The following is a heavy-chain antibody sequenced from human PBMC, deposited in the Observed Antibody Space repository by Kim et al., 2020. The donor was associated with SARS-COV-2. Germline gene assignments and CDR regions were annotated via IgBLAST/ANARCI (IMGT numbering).Heavy chain of an antibody. CDR3: ATPGIAAAGTPPFDY. Sequence: KSQGRVTITADESTSTAYMELSSLRSEDTAVYYCATPGIAAAGTPPFDYWGQGTLVTVSS. V-gene: IGHV1-69*01. J-gene: IGHJ4*02. D-gene: IGHD6-13*01.